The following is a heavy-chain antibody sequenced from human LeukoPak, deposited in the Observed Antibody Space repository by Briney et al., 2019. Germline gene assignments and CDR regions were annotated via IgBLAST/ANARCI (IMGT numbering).Heavy chain of an antibody. Sequence: GGSLRLSCAAPGFTFSSYSMNWVRQAPGKGLEWVSSISSSSSYIYYADSVKGRFTISRDNAKNSLYLQMNSLRAEDTAVYYCARAGRYNWNDLSDWGQGTLVTVSS. CDR3: ARAGRYNWNDLSD. D-gene: IGHD1-1*01. CDR1: GFTFSSYS. CDR2: ISSSSSYI. V-gene: IGHV3-21*01. J-gene: IGHJ4*02.